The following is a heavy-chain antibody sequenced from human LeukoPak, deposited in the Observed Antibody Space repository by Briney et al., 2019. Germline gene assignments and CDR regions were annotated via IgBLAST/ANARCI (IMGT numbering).Heavy chain of an antibody. CDR3: LLRRDGYTHFDY. J-gene: IGHJ4*02. V-gene: IGHV4-61*02. D-gene: IGHD5-24*01. Sequence: PSETLSLTCTVSGGSISSDNYYGNWIRQPAGKGVEWMGRIYTSGSTNYNPSLKTRVTISIDTSKNQFSLKLTSVTAADTAVYYCLLRRDGYTHFDYWGQGTLVTVSS. CDR1: GGSISSDNYY. CDR2: IYTSGST.